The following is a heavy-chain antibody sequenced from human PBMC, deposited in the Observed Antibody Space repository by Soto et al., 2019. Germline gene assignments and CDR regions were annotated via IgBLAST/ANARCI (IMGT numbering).Heavy chain of an antibody. Sequence: SETLSLTCTVSGGSISSGGYYWSWIRQHPGKGLEWIGYIYYSGTTYYNPSLKSRVTISVDTSKNQFSLKLSSVSAADTAMYYCARHTKYSSGWGGAFWYYYYGMDVWGQGTTVTVSS. V-gene: IGHV4-31*03. CDR2: IYYSGTT. CDR1: GGSISSGGYY. D-gene: IGHD6-19*01. CDR3: ARHTKYSSGWGGAFWYYYYGMDV. J-gene: IGHJ6*02.